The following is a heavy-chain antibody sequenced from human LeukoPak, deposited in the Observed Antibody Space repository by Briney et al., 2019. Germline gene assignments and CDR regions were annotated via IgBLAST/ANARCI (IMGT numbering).Heavy chain of an antibody. CDR2: IHYSGST. CDR1: GGSVSFYY. V-gene: IGHV4-59*08. D-gene: IGHD1-26*01. CDR3: ARRPYTGSPSRAFDI. Sequence: TSETLSLTCTVSGGSVSFYYWSWIRQPPGKGLEWIGYIHYSGSTYYSPSLKSRVTISVDTSNNQFSLRLTSVTAADTAVYYCARRPYTGSPSRAFDIWGQGTMVTVSS. J-gene: IGHJ3*02.